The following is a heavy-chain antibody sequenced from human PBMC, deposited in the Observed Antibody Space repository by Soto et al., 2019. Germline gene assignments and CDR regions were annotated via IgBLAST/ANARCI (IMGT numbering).Heavy chain of an antibody. CDR3: AKGGGGRLGRADLQFDC. Sequence: DVQLVESGGGLVQPGRSLRLSCAASGFSVDDYAMHWVRQVPGKGLEWVTGISGNGDNIAYATPVSGGFTISRDNAKNSLHLQMNVRRVEDTAFYYCAKGGGGRLGRADLQFDCWSQGIRVTVSS. V-gene: IGHV3-9*01. D-gene: IGHD3-16*01. CDR1: GFSVDDYA. J-gene: IGHJ4*02. CDR2: ISGNGDNI.